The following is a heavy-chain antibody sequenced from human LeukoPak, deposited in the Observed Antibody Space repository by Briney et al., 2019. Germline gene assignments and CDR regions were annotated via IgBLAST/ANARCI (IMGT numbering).Heavy chain of an antibody. CDR1: GGSISSYY. Sequence: SETLFLTCTVSGGSISSYYWSWIRQPPGKGLEWIGYIYYSGSTNYNPSLKSRVTISVDTSKNQFSLKLRSVTAADTAVYYCAGLRYSYGYALDYYGMDVWGQGTTVTVSS. D-gene: IGHD5-18*01. V-gene: IGHV4-59*01. CDR2: IYYSGST. J-gene: IGHJ6*02. CDR3: AGLRYSYGYALDYYGMDV.